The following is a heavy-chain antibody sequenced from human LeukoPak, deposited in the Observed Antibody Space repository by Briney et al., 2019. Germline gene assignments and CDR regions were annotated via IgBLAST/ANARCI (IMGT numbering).Heavy chain of an antibody. CDR3: AKDRGYSGTHYYYDN. Sequence: PGRSLRLSCAASGFIFSNYGMHWVRQAPGKRLEWVAVIWNDGSETFHADSVKGRFRIARDNSKNTLYLQMNSLRAEDTAVYYCAKDRGYSGTHYYYDNWGQGTLVTVFS. D-gene: IGHD1-26*01. V-gene: IGHV3-33*06. CDR2: IWNDGSET. J-gene: IGHJ4*02. CDR1: GFIFSNYG.